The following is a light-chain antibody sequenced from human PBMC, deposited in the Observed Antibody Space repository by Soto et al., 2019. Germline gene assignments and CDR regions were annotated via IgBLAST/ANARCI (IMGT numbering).Light chain of an antibody. CDR3: QQYNDYSWT. V-gene: IGKV1-5*03. CDR1: QSISIW. J-gene: IGKJ1*01. Sequence: DIQMTQSPSTLSASVGDRVAISCRASQSISIWLAWYQQKPGKAPKLLIYKASSLESGVPSRFSGRGSGTEFTLTISSLQPDDFATYYGQQYNDYSWTFGQGTKVEIK. CDR2: KAS.